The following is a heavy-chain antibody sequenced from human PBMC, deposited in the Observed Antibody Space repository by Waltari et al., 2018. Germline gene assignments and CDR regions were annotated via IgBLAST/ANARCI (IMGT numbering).Heavy chain of an antibody. CDR3: ATTQQLVRQYYYGMDV. CDR1: GYTLTELS. V-gene: IGHV1-24*01. J-gene: IGHJ6*02. D-gene: IGHD6-13*01. Sequence: QVQLVQSGAEVKKPGASVKVSCKVSGYTLTELSMHWVRQAPGKGLEWVGGFEPEDGETMYARKFPGRVTMTEETSTDTADMGLSGLRSEDTAVYYCATTQQLVRQYYYGMDVWGQGTTVTVSS. CDR2: FEPEDGET.